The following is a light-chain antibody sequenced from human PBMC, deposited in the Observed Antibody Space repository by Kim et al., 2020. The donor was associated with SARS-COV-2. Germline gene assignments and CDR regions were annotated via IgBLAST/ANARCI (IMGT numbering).Light chain of an antibody. Sequence: DIQMTQSPSTLSASVGDRVTITCRASQSLSTWLAWYQQKPGKAPRLLIYKASSLESGVPSRFSGSGSATEFTLTISSLQPDDFATYYCQQYNSYPVTFGQGTKVDI. CDR3: QQYNSYPVT. J-gene: IGKJ1*01. CDR1: QSLSTW. CDR2: KAS. V-gene: IGKV1-5*03.